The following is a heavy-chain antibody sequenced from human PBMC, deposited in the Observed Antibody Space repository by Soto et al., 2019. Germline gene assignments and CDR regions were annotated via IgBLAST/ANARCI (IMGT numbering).Heavy chain of an antibody. CDR3: ARGDPGYCRGGSCYSGLDYYYYVMDV. CDR2: IIPIFGTA. D-gene: IGHD2-15*01. Sequence: QVQLVQSGAEVQKPGSSVKVSCEASGGTFSRYAISWVRQAPGQGLEWMGGIIPIFGTANYAQKFQGRVTITADESTSTAYMELSSLRSEDTAVYYCARGDPGYCRGGSCYSGLDYYYYVMDVWGQGTTVTVSS. J-gene: IGHJ6*02. CDR1: GGTFSRYA. V-gene: IGHV1-69*01.